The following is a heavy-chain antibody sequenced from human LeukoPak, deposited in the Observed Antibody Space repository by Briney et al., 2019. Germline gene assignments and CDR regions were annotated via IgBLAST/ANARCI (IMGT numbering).Heavy chain of an antibody. J-gene: IGHJ4*02. D-gene: IGHD1-1*01. Sequence: ASVKVSCKASGYTFTNYGITWVRQAPGQGLEWMGWISAYNGNTNYSQKLQGRVTMTTDTHTSTAYMELRSLRSDDTAVYYWARGPRYSPDYWGQGTLVTVSS. V-gene: IGHV1-18*01. CDR1: GYTFTNYG. CDR2: ISAYNGNT. CDR3: ARGPRYSPDY.